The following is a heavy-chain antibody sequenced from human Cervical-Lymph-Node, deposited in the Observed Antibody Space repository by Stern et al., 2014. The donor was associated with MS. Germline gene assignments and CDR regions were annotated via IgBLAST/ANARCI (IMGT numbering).Heavy chain of an antibody. D-gene: IGHD3-22*01. V-gene: IGHV3-30-3*01. Sequence: VQLVESGGGVVQPGRSLRLSCEASGFRFSNYAIHWVRQAPGKGLEWVAVITYDGITKYYADCVKGRFTISRDNSKNTLYLQLNNVTIEDAAVYCCASYHYDSNGHYPDFDYWGQGTLVTVSS. CDR1: GFRFSNYA. CDR3: ASYHYDSNGHYPDFDY. CDR2: ITYDGITK. J-gene: IGHJ4*02.